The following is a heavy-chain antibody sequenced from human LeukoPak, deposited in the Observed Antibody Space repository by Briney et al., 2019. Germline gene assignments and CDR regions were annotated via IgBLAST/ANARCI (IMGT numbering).Heavy chain of an antibody. V-gene: IGHV3-21*05. CDR2: ISSSSSYI. CDR1: GFTFSSYG. CDR3: ARGRDDSSGYYYVYFDY. J-gene: IGHJ4*02. D-gene: IGHD3-22*01. Sequence: GGSLRLSCAASGFTFSSYGMTWVRQAPGKGLEWVSYISSSSSYIYYADSVKGRFTISRDNAKNSLYLQMNSLRAEDTAVYYCARGRDDSSGYYYVYFDYWGQGTLVTVSS.